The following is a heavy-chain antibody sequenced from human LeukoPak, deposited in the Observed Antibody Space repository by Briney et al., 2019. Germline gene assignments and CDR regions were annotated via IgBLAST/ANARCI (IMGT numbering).Heavy chain of an antibody. Sequence: SETLSLTCAVSGGSPITGTYYWGWIRQPPGKGLEWIGSIYYSGSTYYNPSLKSRVTISVDTSKNQFSLKLSSVTAADAAVYYCARAKVRAVAGLDYWGQGTLVTVSS. J-gene: IGHJ4*02. V-gene: IGHV4-39*07. CDR3: ARAKVRAVAGLDY. CDR2: IYYSGST. D-gene: IGHD6-19*01. CDR1: GGSPITGTYY.